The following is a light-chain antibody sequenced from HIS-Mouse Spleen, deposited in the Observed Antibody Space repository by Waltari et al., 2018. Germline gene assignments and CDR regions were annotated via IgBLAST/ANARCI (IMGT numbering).Light chain of an antibody. Sequence: QSALTQPASVSGSPGQSITISCTGTSSDVGSYNLVSWYQQHPGKAPKLIIDEGSKRPSGFSNRFSGSKSGNTASLTISGLQAEDEADYYCCSYAGSSTWVFGGGTKLTVL. V-gene: IGLV2-23*01. CDR1: SSDVGSYNL. CDR2: EGS. J-gene: IGLJ3*02. CDR3: CSYAGSSTWV.